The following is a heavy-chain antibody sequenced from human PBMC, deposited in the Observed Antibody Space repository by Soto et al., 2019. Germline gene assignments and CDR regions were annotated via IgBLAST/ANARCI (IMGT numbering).Heavy chain of an antibody. CDR1: GYTFTGYY. CDR3: ARDREYKGGQQLVVDYYYMDV. D-gene: IGHD6-13*01. CDR2: INPNSGGT. J-gene: IGHJ6*03. Sequence: ASVKVSCKASGYTFTGYYMHWVRQAPGQGLEWMGWINPNSGGTNYAQKFQGWVTMTRDTSISTANMELSRLRSDDTAVYYCARDREYKGGQQLVVDYYYMDVWGKGTTVTVSS. V-gene: IGHV1-2*04.